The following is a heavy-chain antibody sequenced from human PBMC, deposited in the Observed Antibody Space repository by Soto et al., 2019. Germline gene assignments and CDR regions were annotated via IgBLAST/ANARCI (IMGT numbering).Heavy chain of an antibody. Sequence: SPTLSLPCAVYGGSFSGYYWSWIRQPPGKGLEWIGEINHSGSTNYNPSLKSRVTISVDTSKNQFSLKLSSVTAADTAVYYCARGVWFGANYGMDVWGQGTTVTVSS. V-gene: IGHV4-34*01. CDR2: INHSGST. J-gene: IGHJ6*02. CDR3: ARGVWFGANYGMDV. D-gene: IGHD3-10*01. CDR1: GGSFSGYY.